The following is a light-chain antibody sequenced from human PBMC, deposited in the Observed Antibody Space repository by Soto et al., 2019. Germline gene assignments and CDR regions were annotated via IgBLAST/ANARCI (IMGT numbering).Light chain of an antibody. V-gene: IGLV2-23*01. CDR3: CSYAGSSTWV. CDR1: SSDVGSYNL. CDR2: EGS. Sequence: QSALTQPASVSGSPGPSITISRTGTSSDVGSYNLVSWYQQHPGKAPKLMIYEGSKRPSGVSNRFSGSKSGNTASLTISGLQAEDEADYYCCSYAGSSTWVFGGGTKVTVL. J-gene: IGLJ3*02.